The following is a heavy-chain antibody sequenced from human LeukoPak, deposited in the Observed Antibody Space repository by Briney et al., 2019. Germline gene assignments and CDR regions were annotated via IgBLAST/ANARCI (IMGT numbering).Heavy chain of an antibody. D-gene: IGHD4-23*01. Sequence: ASVKVSCKASGYTFTGYYMHWVRQAPGQGLEWMGWINPNSGGTNYAQKFQGRVTMTRDTSISTAYMELSRLRSDDTAVYYCASPDYGGDHDAFDIWGQGTMVTVSS. V-gene: IGHV1-2*02. CDR2: INPNSGGT. CDR3: ASPDYGGDHDAFDI. CDR1: GYTFTGYY. J-gene: IGHJ3*02.